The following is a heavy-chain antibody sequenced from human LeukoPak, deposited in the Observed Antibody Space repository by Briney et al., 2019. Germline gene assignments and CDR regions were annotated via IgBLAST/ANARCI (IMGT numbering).Heavy chain of an antibody. J-gene: IGHJ3*02. CDR2: IYSGGST. D-gene: IGHD7-27*01. V-gene: IGHV3-66*01. Sequence: PGGSLRLSCAASGFTVSSNYMSWVRQAPGKGLEWVSVIYSGGSTYYADSVKGRFTISRDNAENSLYLQMDSLRVEDTAIYYCARDPGWGAYDIWGQGAMVTVSS. CDR3: ARDPGWGAYDI. CDR1: GFTVSSNY.